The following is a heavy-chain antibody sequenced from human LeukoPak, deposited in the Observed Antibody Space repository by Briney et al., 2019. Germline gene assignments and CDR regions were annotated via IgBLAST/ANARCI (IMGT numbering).Heavy chain of an antibody. J-gene: IGHJ4*02. V-gene: IGHV4-38-2*02. CDR3: ARTIAARPGYFDY. CDR2: IYHSGST. CDR1: GYSISSGYY. Sequence: SETLSLTCTVSGYSISSGYYWGWIRQPPGKGLEWIGSIYHSGSTYYNPSLKSRVTISVDTSKNQFSLKLSSVTAADTAVYHCARTIAARPGYFDYWGQGTLVTVSS. D-gene: IGHD6-6*01.